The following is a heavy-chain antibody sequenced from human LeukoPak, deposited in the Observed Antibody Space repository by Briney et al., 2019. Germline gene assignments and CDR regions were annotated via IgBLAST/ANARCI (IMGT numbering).Heavy chain of an antibody. Sequence: SAKVSCKASGGTFSSYTISWVRQAPGQGLEWMGRIIPILGIANYAQKFQGRVTITADKSTSTAYMELSSLRSEDTAVYYCARGYCSSTSCYAGGYYYYMDVWGKGTTVTVSS. CDR2: IIPILGIA. D-gene: IGHD2-2*01. CDR3: ARGYCSSTSCYAGGYYYYMDV. J-gene: IGHJ6*03. CDR1: GGTFSSYT. V-gene: IGHV1-69*02.